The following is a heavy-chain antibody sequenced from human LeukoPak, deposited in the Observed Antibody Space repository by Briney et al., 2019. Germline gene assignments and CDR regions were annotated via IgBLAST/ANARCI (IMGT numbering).Heavy chain of an antibody. D-gene: IGHD3-22*01. Sequence: SETLSPTCTVSGGSISGSSYYWGWIRQPPGKGLEWIGSIYYSGSTYYNPSLKSRVTISVDTSKNQFSLKLSSVTAADTAVYYCATEVVVIIGPPIDYWGQGTLVTVSS. CDR3: ATEVVVIIGPPIDY. CDR1: GGSISGSSYY. J-gene: IGHJ4*02. CDR2: IYYSGST. V-gene: IGHV4-39*07.